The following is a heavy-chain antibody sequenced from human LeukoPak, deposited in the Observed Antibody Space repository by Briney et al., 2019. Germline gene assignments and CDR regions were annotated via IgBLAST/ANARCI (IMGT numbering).Heavy chain of an antibody. CDR3: ARTIAPILRFLEWSKRHDAFDI. J-gene: IGHJ3*02. CDR2: IYYSGST. V-gene: IGHV4-59*01. Sequence: SETLSLTCTVSGGSISSYYWSWIRQPPGRGLEWIGYIYYSGSTNYNPSLKSRVTISVDTSKNQFSLKLSSVTAADTAVYYCARTIAPILRFLEWSKRHDAFDIWGQGTMVTVSS. CDR1: GGSISSYY. D-gene: IGHD3-3*01.